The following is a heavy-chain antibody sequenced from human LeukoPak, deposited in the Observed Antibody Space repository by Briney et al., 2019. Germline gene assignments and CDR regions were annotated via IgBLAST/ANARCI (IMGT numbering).Heavy chain of an antibody. CDR2: IYYSGAT. Sequence: SETLSLTCTVSGGSISNYYWSWIRQPPGKGLEWIGHIYYSGATKYNPSLKSRITISVDASKNQFSLMLSSVTAADTAVYYCARFGITVVRGGKYYFDYWGQGTLVTVSS. J-gene: IGHJ4*02. CDR1: GGSISNYY. D-gene: IGHD3-10*01. V-gene: IGHV4-59*08. CDR3: ARFGITVVRGGKYYFDY.